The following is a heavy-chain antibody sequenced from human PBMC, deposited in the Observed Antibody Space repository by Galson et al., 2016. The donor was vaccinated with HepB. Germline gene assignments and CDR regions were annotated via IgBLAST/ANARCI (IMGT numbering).Heavy chain of an antibody. CDR1: GFTFSDYS. D-gene: IGHD1-26*01. Sequence: SLRLSCAASGFTFSDYSMNWVRQAPGKGLEWVSSISGSSTYIYYGDSVKDRFTISRGNAKNSLSLQMNSLRAEDTALYFCARVSGADNYLGLGVWGQGTTVTVSS. V-gene: IGHV3-21*01. CDR3: ARVSGADNYLGLGV. J-gene: IGHJ6*02. CDR2: ISGSSTYI.